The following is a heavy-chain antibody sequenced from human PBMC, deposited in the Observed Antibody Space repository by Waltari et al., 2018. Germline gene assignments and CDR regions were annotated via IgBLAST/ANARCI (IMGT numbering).Heavy chain of an antibody. J-gene: IGHJ6*02. V-gene: IGHV4-59*01. CDR3: ARVGCSGGSCYGNYYGMDV. D-gene: IGHD2-15*01. Sequence: QVQLQESGPGLVKPSETLSLTCTVSGGSISSYYWSWIRQPPGKGLEWIGYIYYSGSTNYNPSLKSRVTISVDTSKNQFSLKLSSVTAADTAVYYCARVGCSGGSCYGNYYGMDVWGQGTTVTVSS. CDR1: GGSISSYY. CDR2: IYYSGST.